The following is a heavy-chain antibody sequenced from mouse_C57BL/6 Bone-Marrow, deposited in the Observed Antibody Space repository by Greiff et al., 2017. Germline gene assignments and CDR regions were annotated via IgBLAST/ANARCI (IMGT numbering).Heavy chain of an antibody. Sequence: EVQLVESGPGLVKPSQSLSLTCSATGYSITSGYYWNWLRQFPGNKLEWMGYISYDGSNNYNPTLKNRISITRDTSKNQFFLKLNSVTTEDTATYYCARDLIYDGTSWFAYWGQGTLVTVSA. J-gene: IGHJ3*01. CDR2: ISYDGSN. CDR3: ARDLIYDGTSWFAY. D-gene: IGHD2-3*01. CDR1: GYSITSGYY. V-gene: IGHV3-6*01.